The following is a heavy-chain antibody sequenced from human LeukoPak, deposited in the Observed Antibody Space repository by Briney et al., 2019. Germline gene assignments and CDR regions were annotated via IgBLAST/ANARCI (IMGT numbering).Heavy chain of an antibody. D-gene: IGHD3-10*01. CDR2: LSGSGGGT. Sequence: GGCLRLSCAVSGITLSNYGMSWVRQAPGKGLEWGAGLSGSGGGTNYADSVQGRFTISRDNPKNTLYLQMNSLRAEDTAVYFCAKRGVVIRVFLVGFHKEAYYFDSWGQGALVTVSS. CDR1: GITLSNYG. J-gene: IGHJ4*02. CDR3: AKRGVVIRVFLVGFHKEAYYFDS. V-gene: IGHV3-23*01.